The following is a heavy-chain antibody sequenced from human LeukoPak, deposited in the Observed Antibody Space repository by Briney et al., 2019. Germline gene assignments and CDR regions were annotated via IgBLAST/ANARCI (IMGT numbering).Heavy chain of an antibody. D-gene: IGHD6-25*01. Sequence: PSQTLSLTCTVSGGSISSGSYYWSWIRQPAGKGLEWIGRIYTSGRTNYNPSPKSRVTISVDTSKNQFSLKLSSVTAADTAVYYCARAPQRSLDAFDIWGQGTMVTVSS. CDR1: GGSISSGSYY. CDR3: ARAPQRSLDAFDI. J-gene: IGHJ3*02. V-gene: IGHV4-61*02. CDR2: IYTSGRT.